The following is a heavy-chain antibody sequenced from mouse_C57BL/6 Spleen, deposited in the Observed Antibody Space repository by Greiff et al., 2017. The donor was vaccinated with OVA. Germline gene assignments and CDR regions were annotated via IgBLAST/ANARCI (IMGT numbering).Heavy chain of an antibody. CDR1: GFSLTSSG. D-gene: IGHD6-5*01. Sequence: LVAPSQSLSITCTVSGFSLTSSGVSWVRQPPGKGLAWLGVIGGDGSTNYHSALISRLSISKDNSKSQVFLKQNSLQTDDTATCYCANILYSGYSGVWGTGTPVTVSS. CDR2: IGGDGST. CDR3: ANILYSGYSGV. V-gene: IGHV2-3*01. J-gene: IGHJ1*03.